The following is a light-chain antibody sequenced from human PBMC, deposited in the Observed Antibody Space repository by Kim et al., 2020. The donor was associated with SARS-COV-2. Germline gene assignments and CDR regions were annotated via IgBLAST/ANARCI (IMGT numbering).Light chain of an antibody. CDR1: KVGENC. CDR3: KAWDSSTVV. J-gene: IGLJ2*01. CDR2: QDS. Sequence: SVSQGKEARTTCARDKVGENCACGYKRKPGKPPVLVIYQDSKRPSGIHERLSGSNSGNTATLTISGTQAMDEADYYCKAWDSSTVVFGGGTKRTVL. V-gene: IGLV3-1*01.